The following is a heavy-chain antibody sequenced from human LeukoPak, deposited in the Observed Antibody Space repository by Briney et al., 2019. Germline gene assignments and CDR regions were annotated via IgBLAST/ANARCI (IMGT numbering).Heavy chain of an antibody. CDR2: LSRGGSA. V-gene: IGHV3-66*01. Sequence: GGSLRLSCAASGFGIGASFMNWVRQAPGKGLEWVSLLSRGGSAFYAESVKGRFTLSRDNSKNTVFLQMNSPRAEDTAVYFCARAVGVVDCNTYSCKPYYFDYWGQGALVTVSS. CDR3: ARAVGVVDCNTYSCKPYYFDY. D-gene: IGHD2/OR15-2a*01. J-gene: IGHJ4*02. CDR1: GFGIGASF.